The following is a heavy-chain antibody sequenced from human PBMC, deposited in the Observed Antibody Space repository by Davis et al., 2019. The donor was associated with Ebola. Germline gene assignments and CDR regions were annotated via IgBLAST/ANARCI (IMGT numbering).Heavy chain of an antibody. CDR1: GFTFSSYW. D-gene: IGHD4-17*01. V-gene: IGHV3-7*01. CDR2: IKQDGSEK. Sequence: GESLKISCVASGFTFSSYWMSWVRQAPGKGLEWVANIKQDGSEKYYADSVKGRFTISRDNSKNTLYLQMNSLRAEDTAVYYCARDRGDYLNWFDPWGQGTLVTVSS. CDR3: ARDRGDYLNWFDP. J-gene: IGHJ5*02.